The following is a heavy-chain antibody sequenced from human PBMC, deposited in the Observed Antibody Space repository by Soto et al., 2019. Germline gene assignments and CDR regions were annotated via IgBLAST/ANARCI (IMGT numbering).Heavy chain of an antibody. V-gene: IGHV3-23*01. D-gene: IGHD3-22*01. CDR1: GFTFNTYT. J-gene: IGHJ4*02. CDR2: ISATGVKT. CDR3: TKSRSAMIYYFDF. Sequence: TGGSLRLSCAASGFTFNTYTMNWVRQPPGKGLEWVSGISATGVKTYSADSVKGRFTMSRDNSKDTVYLEMNSLRAEDTAVYYCTKSRSAMIYYFDFWGLGALVTVSS.